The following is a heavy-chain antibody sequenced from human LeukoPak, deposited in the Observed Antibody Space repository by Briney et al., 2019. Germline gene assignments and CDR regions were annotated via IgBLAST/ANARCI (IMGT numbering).Heavy chain of an antibody. CDR3: ARSPRSYYGSRSWIDY. CDR1: GGSISTTSYY. CDR2: IYYSETT. J-gene: IGHJ4*02. V-gene: IGHV4-39*01. Sequence: SETLSLTCTVSGGSISTTSYYWGWLLQPPGKGLEGIMRIYYSETTYCNPSLKTRVTISVDTSKNQFPLKVSSVTATDTAMYYCARSPRSYYGSRSWIDYWGQGTLVTVSS. D-gene: IGHD3-10*01.